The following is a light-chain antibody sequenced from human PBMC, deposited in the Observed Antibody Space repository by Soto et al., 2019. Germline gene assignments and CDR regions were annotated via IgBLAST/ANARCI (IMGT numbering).Light chain of an antibody. CDR1: QSISTN. V-gene: IGKV3-15*01. CDR3: QQYNTWPPLT. CDR2: GAS. J-gene: IGKJ4*01. Sequence: EIVMTQSPATVSASPGERATLSCRASQSISTNLAWYQQKPGQAPRLLIFGASNRATAVPARFTASGSGTEFTLTISSLQSEDFAFYYCQQYNTWPPLTFGGGTKVEI.